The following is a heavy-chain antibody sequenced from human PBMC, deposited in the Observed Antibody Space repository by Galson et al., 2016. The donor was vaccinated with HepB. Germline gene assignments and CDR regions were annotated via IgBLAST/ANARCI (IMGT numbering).Heavy chain of an antibody. Sequence: SLRLSCAASGFTFSCYWMSWVRQAPGKGLEWVANINQDGSEKNYVDSVKGRFTISRDNAKNSLYLQMNSLRAEDTAVYYRARETGDYCDSRGYYSNNWFDPWGQGTLVTVSS. CDR2: INQDGSEK. J-gene: IGHJ5*02. D-gene: IGHD3-22*01. CDR3: ARETGDYCDSRGYYSNNWFDP. CDR1: GFTFSCYW. V-gene: IGHV3-7*01.